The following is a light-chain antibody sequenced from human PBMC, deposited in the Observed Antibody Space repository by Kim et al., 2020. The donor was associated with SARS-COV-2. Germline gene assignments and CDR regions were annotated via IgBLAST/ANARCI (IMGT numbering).Light chain of an antibody. CDR3: QAWDSSTYV. CDR1: KLGDKV. V-gene: IGLV3-1*01. J-gene: IGLJ1*01. Sequence: VAQGQTARITCSGDKLGDKVACWYQQKPGQSPVLVIYKDSKRPAGFPERFSGSNSGNTATLTISGTQAMDEADYYCQAWDSSTYVFGTGTKVTVL. CDR2: KDS.